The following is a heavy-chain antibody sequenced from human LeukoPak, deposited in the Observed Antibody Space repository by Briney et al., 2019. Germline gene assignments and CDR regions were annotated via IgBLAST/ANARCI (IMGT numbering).Heavy chain of an antibody. J-gene: IGHJ5*02. CDR2: IYYSGST. D-gene: IGHD2-2*01. V-gene: IGHV4-39*01. Sequence: SETLSLTCTVSGGSISSSSYYWGWSRQPPGKGLEWIGSIYYSGSTYYNPSLKSRVTISVDTSKNQFSLKLSSVTAADTAVYYCARHARVPPVTHSNWFDPWGQGTLVTVSS. CDR1: GGSISSSSYY. CDR3: ARHARVPPVTHSNWFDP.